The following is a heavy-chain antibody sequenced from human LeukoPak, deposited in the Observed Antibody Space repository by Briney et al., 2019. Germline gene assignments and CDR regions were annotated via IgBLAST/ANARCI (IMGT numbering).Heavy chain of an antibody. V-gene: IGHV4-4*07. Sequence: SETLSLTCTVSGGSISSYYWSWIRQPAGKGLEWIGRIHTRGSTNYNPSLKSRVTMSVDTSKNQFSLKLSSVTAADTAVYYCARDRYYYGSESYYDYWGQGTLVTVSS. J-gene: IGHJ4*02. D-gene: IGHD3-10*01. CDR3: ARDRYYYGSESYYDY. CDR1: GGSISSYY. CDR2: IHTRGST.